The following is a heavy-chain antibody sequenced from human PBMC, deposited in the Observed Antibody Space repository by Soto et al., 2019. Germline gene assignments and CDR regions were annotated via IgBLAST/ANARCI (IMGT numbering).Heavy chain of an antibody. CDR2: INSDGSST. CDR3: ARGGYYYDSSGGYYFDY. V-gene: IGHV3-74*01. D-gene: IGHD3-22*01. J-gene: IGHJ4*02. CDR1: GFTFGSYW. Sequence: PGGSLRLSCAASGFTFGSYWMHWVRQAPGKGLVWVSRINSDGSSTSYADSVKGRFTISRDNAKNTLYLQMNSLRAEDTAVYYCARGGYYYDSSGGYYFDYWGQGNLVTVSS.